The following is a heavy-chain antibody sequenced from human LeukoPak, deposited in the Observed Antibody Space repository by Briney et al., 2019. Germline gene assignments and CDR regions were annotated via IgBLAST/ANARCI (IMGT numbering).Heavy chain of an antibody. CDR3: ARAYKAAAGTGYYYYYMDV. J-gene: IGHJ6*03. CDR2: INPNSGGT. V-gene: IGHV1-2*02. D-gene: IGHD6-13*01. Sequence: ASVKVSCRTSGYTFTGYYMHWVRQAPGQGLEWMGWINPNSGGTNNAQKFQGRVTMTRDTSISTAYMELSRLRSDDTAVYYCARAYKAAAGTGYYYYYMDVWGKGTTVTVSS. CDR1: GYTFTGYY.